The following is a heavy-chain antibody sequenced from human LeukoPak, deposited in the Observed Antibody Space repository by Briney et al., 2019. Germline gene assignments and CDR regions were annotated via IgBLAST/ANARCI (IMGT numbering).Heavy chain of an antibody. J-gene: IGHJ2*01. D-gene: IGHD2-2*01. Sequence: SETLSLTCAVYGGSFSGYYWSWIRQPPGKGLEWIGYIYYSESTNYNPSLKSRVTISVDTSKNQFSLKLSSVTAADTAVYYCARGSSTSWGYWYFDLWGRGTLVTVSS. V-gene: IGHV4-59*01. CDR2: IYYSEST. CDR3: ARGSSTSWGYWYFDL. CDR1: GGSFSGYY.